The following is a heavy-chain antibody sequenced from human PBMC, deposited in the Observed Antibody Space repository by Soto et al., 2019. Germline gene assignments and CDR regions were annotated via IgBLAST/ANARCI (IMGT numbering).Heavy chain of an antibody. Sequence: ASVKVSCKASGYTFTSYAMHWVRQAPGQRLEWMGWINAGNGNTKYSQKFQGRVTITRDTSASTAYMELSSLRSEDTAVYYCARFPLTAAAEYYFDYWGQGTLVTVSS. CDR3: ARFPLTAAAEYYFDY. CDR2: INAGNGNT. V-gene: IGHV1-3*01. J-gene: IGHJ4*02. D-gene: IGHD6-13*01. CDR1: GYTFTSYA.